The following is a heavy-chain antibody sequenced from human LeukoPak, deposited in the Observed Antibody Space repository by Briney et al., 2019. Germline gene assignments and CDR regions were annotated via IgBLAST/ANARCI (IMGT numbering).Heavy chain of an antibody. CDR1: GYTFTGYY. D-gene: IGHD2-2*01. CDR2: INPNSGGT. J-gene: IGHJ6*03. V-gene: IGHV1-2*02. Sequence: ASVKVSCKASGYTFTGYYMHWVGQAPGQGLEGMGWINPNSGGTNYAQTFQGRATMTRDTSISAASMELTRLRSDDPAVYYCANLGYCSRTSCSLGYYYYYMDVWGKGTTVTVSS. CDR3: ANLGYCSRTSCSLGYYYYYMDV.